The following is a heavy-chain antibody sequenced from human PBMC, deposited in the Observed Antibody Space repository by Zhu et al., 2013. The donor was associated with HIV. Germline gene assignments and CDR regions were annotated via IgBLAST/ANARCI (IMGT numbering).Heavy chain of an antibody. CDR2: INPNSGGT. D-gene: IGHD1-26*01. Sequence: QVQLVQSGAEVKKPGASVKVSCKASGYTFTGYYMHWVRQAPGQGLEWMGWINPNSGGTNYAQKFQGWVTMTRDTSISTAYMELSRLRSDDTAVYYCARERGAGYSGSYRYYLDYWGQGTLVTVSS. CDR1: GYTFTGYY. V-gene: IGHV1-2*04. CDR3: ARERGAGYSGSYRYYLDY. J-gene: IGHJ4*02.